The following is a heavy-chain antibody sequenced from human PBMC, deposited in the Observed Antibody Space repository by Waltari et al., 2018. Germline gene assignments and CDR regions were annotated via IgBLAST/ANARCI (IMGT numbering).Heavy chain of an antibody. Sequence: QVQLVQSGAEVKKPGASVKVSCKASGYTFTGYYMHWVRQAPGQGLEWMGRINPNSGGTNYAQKVQGRVTMTRDTSISTAYMELSRLRSDDTAVYYCARERDGLIYYYMDVWGKGTTVTVSS. V-gene: IGHV1-2*06. CDR1: GYTFTGYY. D-gene: IGHD2-8*01. J-gene: IGHJ6*03. CDR3: ARERDGLIYYYMDV. CDR2: INPNSGGT.